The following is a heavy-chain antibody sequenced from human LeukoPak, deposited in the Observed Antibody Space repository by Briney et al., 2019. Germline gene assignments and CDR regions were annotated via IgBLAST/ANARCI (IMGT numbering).Heavy chain of an antibody. CDR3: ARGGRGS. V-gene: IGHV3-20*04. Sequence: GGSLRLSCAASGFNFDEYGMIWARQGLGKGLEWVSGINWNGDSTGYADSVKGRFTISRDNAKNSLYLQMNSLRAEDTALYYCARGGRGSWGKGTPVTVSS. D-gene: IGHD5-12*01. CDR2: INWNGDST. J-gene: IGHJ4*02. CDR1: GFNFDEYG.